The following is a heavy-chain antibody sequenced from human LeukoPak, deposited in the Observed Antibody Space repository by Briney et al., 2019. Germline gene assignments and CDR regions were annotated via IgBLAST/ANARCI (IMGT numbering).Heavy chain of an antibody. V-gene: IGHV4-59*01. J-gene: IGHJ6*03. Sequence: KPSETLSLTCAVYGGSFSGYYWSWIRQPPGKGLEWIGYIYYSGSTNYNPSLKSRVTISVDTSKNQFSLKLSSVTAADTAVYYCARGSSSWPMTNYYYYYYMDVWGQGTLVTVSS. D-gene: IGHD6-13*01. CDR1: GGSFSGYY. CDR2: IYYSGST. CDR3: ARGSSSWPMTNYYYYYYMDV.